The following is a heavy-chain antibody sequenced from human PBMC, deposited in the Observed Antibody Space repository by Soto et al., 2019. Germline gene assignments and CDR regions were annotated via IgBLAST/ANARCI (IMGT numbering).Heavy chain of an antibody. CDR3: VRVVAIPGYPDH. V-gene: IGHV1-69*12. D-gene: IGHD5-12*01. CDR1: GGTFSSYA. J-gene: IGHJ4*02. CDR2: IVPIVGTT. Sequence: QVQLVQSGAEVRQPASSVKVSCKTSGGTFSSYAISWVRQAPGQGLEWMGGIVPIVGTTTYAQKFQDRVTXXAXXATSTAYMQLSRLRSDDTAVYYCVRVVAIPGYPDHWGQGTLVTVSS.